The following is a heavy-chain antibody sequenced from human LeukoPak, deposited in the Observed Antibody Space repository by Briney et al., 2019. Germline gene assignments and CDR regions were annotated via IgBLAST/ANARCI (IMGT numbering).Heavy chain of an antibody. J-gene: IGHJ6*02. D-gene: IGHD2-15*01. Sequence: GSLRLSCAASGFTFSTYPMHWVRQAPGKGLEWVASISYDGSDKVFPDSVKGRFAISRDNSNNMLYLQMNSLRPEDTAVYFFARDRVAVYCSGGNCQSRYYYYDMDVWGQGTTVTVSS. CDR2: ISYDGSDK. V-gene: IGHV3-30*09. CDR3: ARDRVAVYCSGGNCQSRYYYYDMDV. CDR1: GFTFSTYP.